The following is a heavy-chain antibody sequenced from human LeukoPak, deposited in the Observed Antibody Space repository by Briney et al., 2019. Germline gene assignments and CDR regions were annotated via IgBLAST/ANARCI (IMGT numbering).Heavy chain of an antibody. CDR1: GGSISSGSYY. V-gene: IGHV4-61*02. D-gene: IGHD5-18*01. Sequence: NPSETLSLTCTVSGGSISSGSYYWSWIRQPAGKGLEWIGRIYTSGSTNYNPSLKSRVTISVDTSKNQFSLKLSSVTAADTAVYYCARGADTANFDYWGQGTLVTVSS. CDR2: IYTSGST. CDR3: ARGADTANFDY. J-gene: IGHJ4*02.